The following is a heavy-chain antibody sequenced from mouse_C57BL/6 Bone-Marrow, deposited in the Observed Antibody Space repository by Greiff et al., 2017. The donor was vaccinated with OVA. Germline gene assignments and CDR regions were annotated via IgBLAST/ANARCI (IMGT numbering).Heavy chain of an antibody. V-gene: IGHV5-9-1*02. Sequence: DVMLVESGEGLVKPGGSLKLSCAASGFTFSSYAMSWVRQTPEKRLEWVAYISSGGDYIYYADTVKGRFTISRDNARNTLYLQMSSLKSEDTAMYYCTRGYGYDEAPYWYFDVWGTGTTVTVSS. D-gene: IGHD2-2*01. CDR2: ISSGGDYI. J-gene: IGHJ1*03. CDR3: TRGYGYDEAPYWYFDV. CDR1: GFTFSSYA.